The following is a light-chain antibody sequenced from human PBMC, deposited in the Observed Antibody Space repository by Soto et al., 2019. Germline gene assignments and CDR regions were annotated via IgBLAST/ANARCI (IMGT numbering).Light chain of an antibody. J-gene: IGKJ1*01. CDR1: QSVLYSSKNKNY. Sequence: DIVMNQSPDSLAVSLGERATINCKSSQSVLYSSKNKNYLAWYQQKPGQPPKLLIYWASTRESGVPDRFSGSGSGTDFTLTISSLQAEDVAVYYCQQYYSTPPAFGQGTKVDIK. V-gene: IGKV4-1*01. CDR3: QQYYSTPPA. CDR2: WAS.